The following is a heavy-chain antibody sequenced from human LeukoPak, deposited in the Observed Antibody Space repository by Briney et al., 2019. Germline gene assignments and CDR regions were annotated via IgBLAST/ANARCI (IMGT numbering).Heavy chain of an antibody. D-gene: IGHD6-13*01. Sequence: SETLSLTCTVSSGSISSHYWTWIRQPPGKGLEWIGDIYNSGTTNYNPSLKSRVTISVDTSKNQFSLKLSSVTAADTAVYYCARDPGSSWYYFDYWGQGTLVTVSS. CDR2: IYNSGTT. CDR3: ARDPGSSWYYFDY. J-gene: IGHJ4*02. CDR1: SGSISSHY. V-gene: IGHV4-59*11.